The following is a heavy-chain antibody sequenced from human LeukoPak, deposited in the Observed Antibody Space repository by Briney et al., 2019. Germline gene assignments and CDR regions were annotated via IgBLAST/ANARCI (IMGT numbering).Heavy chain of an antibody. Sequence: QSGGSLRLSCAASGFTFSSYAMSWVRQAPGKGLEWVSAISGSGGSTYYADSVKGRFTISRDNSKNTLYLQMNSLRAEDTAVYYCAKEEEFSDNSGYPAHWFDPWGQGTLVTVSS. V-gene: IGHV3-23*01. CDR1: GFTFSSYA. J-gene: IGHJ5*02. CDR3: AKEEEFSDNSGYPAHWFDP. D-gene: IGHD3-22*01. CDR2: ISGSGGST.